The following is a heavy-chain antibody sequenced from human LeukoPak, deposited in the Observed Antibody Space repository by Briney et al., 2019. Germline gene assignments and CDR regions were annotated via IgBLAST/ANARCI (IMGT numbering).Heavy chain of an antibody. D-gene: IGHD6-13*01. CDR2: IHYSGNT. J-gene: IGHJ6*03. CDR3: ARAAIAAARIYYYMDV. CDR1: GGSISSSDYY. Sequence: ETLSLTCTVSGGSISSSDYYWVWIRQPPGKGLEWIGSIHYSGNTYYNPSLESRVTISVDTSMNQFSLKLSSVTAADTAVYYCARAAIAAARIYYYMDVWGKGTTVTVSS. V-gene: IGHV4-39*01.